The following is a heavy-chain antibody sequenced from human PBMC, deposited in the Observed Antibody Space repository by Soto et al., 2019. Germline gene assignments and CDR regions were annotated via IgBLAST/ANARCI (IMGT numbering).Heavy chain of an antibody. J-gene: IGHJ5*02. CDR3: AKSFTYSNTSPLDH. D-gene: IGHD6-13*01. V-gene: IGHV3-30*18. CDR1: GFTFSTYG. CDR2: ISYDGSNK. Sequence: QVQLVESGGGVVQPGRSLRLSCAASGFTFSTYGMHWVRQAPGKGLKWVAVISYDGSNKYYRDSVKGRFTISRDNSKNTLYLQMNSLRAEDSAVYYCAKSFTYSNTSPLDHWGQGTLVTVSS.